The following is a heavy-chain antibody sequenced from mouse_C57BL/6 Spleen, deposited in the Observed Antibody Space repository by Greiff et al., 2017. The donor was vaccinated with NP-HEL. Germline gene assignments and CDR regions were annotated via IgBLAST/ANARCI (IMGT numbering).Heavy chain of an antibody. Sequence: EVMLVESGGSLVKPGGSLKLSCAASGFTFSDYGMHWVRQAPEKGLEWVAYISSGSSTIYYADTVKGRFTISRDNAKNTLFLQMTSLRSEDTAMYYCARDYYGSRDMDYWGQGTSVTVSS. V-gene: IGHV5-17*01. CDR1: GFTFSDYG. CDR2: ISSGSSTI. CDR3: ARDYYGSRDMDY. J-gene: IGHJ4*01. D-gene: IGHD1-1*01.